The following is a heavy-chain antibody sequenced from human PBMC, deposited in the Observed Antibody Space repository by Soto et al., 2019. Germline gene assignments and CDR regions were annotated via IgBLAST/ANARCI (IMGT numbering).Heavy chain of an antibody. D-gene: IGHD3-10*01. Sequence: QVQLQESGPGLVKTSQSLSLTCTVASGSNSSGDYYWSWIRQPPGKGLEWIGYVYHTGRDYYEPSLKSRATISIDTSKNQFSLKLNSVTAADTAVYYCARSMVRGGWFDPWGQGTLVTFSS. CDR3: ARSMVRGGWFDP. CDR1: SGSNSSGDYY. J-gene: IGHJ5*02. V-gene: IGHV4-30-4*01. CDR2: VYHTGRD.